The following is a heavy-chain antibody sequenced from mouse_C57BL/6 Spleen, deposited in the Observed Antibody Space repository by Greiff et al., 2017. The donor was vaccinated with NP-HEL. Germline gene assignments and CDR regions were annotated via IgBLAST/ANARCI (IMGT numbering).Heavy chain of an antibody. CDR3: AMQGYSNYVLCFAV. CDR1: GFTFRDYG. D-gene: IGHD2-5*01. J-gene: IGHJ1*03. Sequence: EGRSVESGGGVGKPGGSRKLSCAAFGFTFRDYGKHWVRQAPEKGREWVAYSRSGSSTIYYADTVKGRCTISRDNATNTLFLQTTSLRPEGTAMSYCAMQGYSNYVLCFAVWGTGTTVTVSS. CDR2: SRSGSSTI. V-gene: IGHV5-17*01.